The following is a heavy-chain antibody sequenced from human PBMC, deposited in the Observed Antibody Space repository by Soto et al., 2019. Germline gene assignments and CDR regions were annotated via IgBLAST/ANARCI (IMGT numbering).Heavy chain of an antibody. CDR3: ARHALGSSGWHYFDY. CDR1: GYSFSNHW. D-gene: IGHD6-19*01. Sequence: EVQLVQSGAEVKKPGEPLRISCQGSGYSFSNHWVTWVRQMPGGGLEWMGKIGPTDSDTKYSPSLQGHVTMSFDTSISTAYLQLSTLKASDTAMYYCARHALGSSGWHYFDYWGQGTLVTVSS. CDR2: IGPTDSDT. J-gene: IGHJ4*02. V-gene: IGHV5-10-1*01.